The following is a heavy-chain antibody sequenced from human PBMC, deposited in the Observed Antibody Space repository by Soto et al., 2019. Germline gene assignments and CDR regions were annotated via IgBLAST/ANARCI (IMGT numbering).Heavy chain of an antibody. CDR1: GFTFSSYA. CDR2: ISGSGGST. J-gene: IGHJ4*02. CDR3: AKGHDYGKFFLDY. D-gene: IGHD4-17*01. Sequence: PGGSLRLACAASGFTFSSYAMSWVRQAPGKGLEWVSAISGSGGSTYYADSVKGRFTISRDNSKNTLYLQMNSLRAEDTAVYYCAKGHDYGKFFLDYWGQGTLVTVSS. V-gene: IGHV3-23*01.